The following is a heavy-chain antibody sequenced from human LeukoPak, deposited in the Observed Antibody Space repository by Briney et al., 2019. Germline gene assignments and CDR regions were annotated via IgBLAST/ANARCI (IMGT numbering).Heavy chain of an antibody. CDR2: IYTSGGT. V-gene: IGHV4-4*07. D-gene: IGHD3-10*01. Sequence: SETLSLTRTVAGGPISSYYWSSIRQTAWKGLEWIGRIYTSGGTKYNPCLKSRVTMTVDTSKNQFSLKLSSVTAADTAVYYCARDRFVGTPASFDIWGQGTMVTVSS. J-gene: IGHJ3*02. CDR3: ARDRFVGTPASFDI. CDR1: GGPISSYY.